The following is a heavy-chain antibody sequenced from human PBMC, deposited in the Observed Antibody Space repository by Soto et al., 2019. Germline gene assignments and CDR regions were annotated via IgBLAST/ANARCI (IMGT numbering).Heavy chain of an antibody. CDR3: ARDRGPSIGYYPYWFDP. CDR2: IIPIFGTA. CDR1: GGTFSSYA. V-gene: IGHV1-69*12. J-gene: IGHJ5*02. D-gene: IGHD3-22*01. Sequence: QVQLVQSGAEVKKPGSSVKVSCKASGGTFSSYAITWVRQAPGQGLEWTGGIIPIFGTANYAQKFQARVTITADESTSTAYMELSSLRSEDTAVYYCARDRGPSIGYYPYWFDPWGQGTLVTVSS.